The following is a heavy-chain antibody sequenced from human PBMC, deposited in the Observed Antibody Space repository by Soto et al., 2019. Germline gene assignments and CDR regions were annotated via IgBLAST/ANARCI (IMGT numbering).Heavy chain of an antibody. V-gene: IGHV1-2*02. CDR3: ARGGYDFGDAFDI. CDR2: INPNSGGT. Sequence: ASVKVSCKASGYTFIGHYIHWVRQAPGQGLEWMGWINPNSGGTNYAQKFQGRVTITADESTSTAYMELSSLRSEDTAVYYCARGGYDFGDAFDIWGQGTMVTVSS. CDR1: GYTFIGHY. J-gene: IGHJ3*02. D-gene: IGHD5-12*01.